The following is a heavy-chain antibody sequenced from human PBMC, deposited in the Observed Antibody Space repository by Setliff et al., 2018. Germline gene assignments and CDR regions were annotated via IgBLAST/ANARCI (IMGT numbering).Heavy chain of an antibody. CDR2: IKSKADGGTT. V-gene: IGHV3-15*01. CDR1: GFTFSNAW. Sequence: GGSLRLSCAASGFTFSNAWMTWARQAPGKGLEWVGRIKSKADGGTTDYVAPVKGRFTISRDDSKNTLFLQMNNLKIEDTAVYYCTTWPENGGYYYYYYMDVWGKGTTVTVSS. CDR3: TTWPENGGYYYYYYMDV. J-gene: IGHJ6*03. D-gene: IGHD3-16*01.